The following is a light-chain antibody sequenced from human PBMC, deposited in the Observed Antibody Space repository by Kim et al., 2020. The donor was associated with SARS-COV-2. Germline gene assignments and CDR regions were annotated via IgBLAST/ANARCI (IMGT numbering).Light chain of an antibody. CDR1: SSNIGGNT. CDR2: SNS. CDR3: ASWDDRLNAYV. Sequence: GERVTVSCSGGSSNIGGNTVNGYRQLPGTAPKLLIHSNSQRHSGVPDRFSGSKSDTSASLAISGLQSEDEAAYYCASWDDRLNAYVFGSGTKVTVL. V-gene: IGLV1-44*01. J-gene: IGLJ1*01.